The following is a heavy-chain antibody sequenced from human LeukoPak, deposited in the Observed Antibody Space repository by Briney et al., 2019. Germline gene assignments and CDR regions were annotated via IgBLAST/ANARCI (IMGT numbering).Heavy chain of an antibody. CDR2: IYPGDSDT. CDR3: ARGSGSYHTAYMN. J-gene: IGHJ4*02. V-gene: IGHV5-51*01. Sequence: NPGESLKISCKGSGYSFTSYWIGWVRQMPGKGLEWMGIIYPGDSDTRYSPSFQGQVTISADKSLSTAYLQWSSLKASDTATYYCARGSGSYHTAYMNWGQGSPVTVSS. CDR1: GYSFTSYW. D-gene: IGHD1-26*01.